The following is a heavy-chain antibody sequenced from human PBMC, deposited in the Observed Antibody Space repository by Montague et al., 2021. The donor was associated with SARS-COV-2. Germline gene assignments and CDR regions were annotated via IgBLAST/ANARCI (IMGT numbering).Heavy chain of an antibody. CDR2: IKQDGSEK. Sequence: SLRLSCAASGFTFSSYWMSWVRQAPGTGLEWVANIKQDGSEKYYVESVKGRFTIYRDSAKNSLSLQMNSLRAEDTAVYYGARDLRYFDWLLHSSGYYNYFAYWGQGTLVTVSS. CDR3: ARDLRYFDWLLHSSGYYNYFAY. J-gene: IGHJ4*02. D-gene: IGHD3-9*01. V-gene: IGHV3-7*01. CDR1: GFTFSSYW.